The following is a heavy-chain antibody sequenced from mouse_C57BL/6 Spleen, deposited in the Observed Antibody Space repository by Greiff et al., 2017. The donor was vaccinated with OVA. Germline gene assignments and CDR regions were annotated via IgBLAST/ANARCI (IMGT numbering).Heavy chain of an antibody. D-gene: IGHD2-5*01. Sequence: VQLQQSGPELVKPGASVKIPCKASGYTFTDYNMDWVKQSHGKSLEWIGDINPNNGGTIYNQKFKGKATLTVDKSSSTAYMELRSLTSEDTAVYYCARGRFYYSNYDWYFDVWGTGTTVTVSS. V-gene: IGHV1-18*01. CDR1: GYTFTDYN. CDR3: ARGRFYYSNYDWYFDV. J-gene: IGHJ1*03. CDR2: INPNNGGT.